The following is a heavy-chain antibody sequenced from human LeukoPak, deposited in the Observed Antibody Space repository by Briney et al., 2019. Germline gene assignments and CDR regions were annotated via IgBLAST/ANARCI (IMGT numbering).Heavy chain of an antibody. V-gene: IGHV4-34*01. D-gene: IGHD5-18*01. CDR2: INHSGST. CDR3: ARGGYSYGYVF. J-gene: IGHJ4*02. CDR1: GGSFGDYY. Sequence: PSXTLXLTCAVSGGSFGDYYCSWIRQAPGKGLEWIGEINHSGSTNYNPSLKSRVTISVDTSKNQFSLKVSSVTAADTAVYYCARGGYSYGYVFWGQGNLVTVSS.